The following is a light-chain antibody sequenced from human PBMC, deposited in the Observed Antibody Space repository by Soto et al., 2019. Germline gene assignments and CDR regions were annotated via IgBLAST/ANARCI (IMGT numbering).Light chain of an antibody. CDR1: QSVTSNY. Sequence: EIVLTQSPGTLSLSPGERATLSCMASQSVTSNYLAWYQQKPGQAPGLLIYGASTRATGIPARFSGSGSGTEFTLTISSLEPEDFAVYYCQQRSNWPITFGQGTRLEIK. J-gene: IGKJ5*01. CDR3: QQRSNWPIT. CDR2: GAS. V-gene: IGKV3-11*01.